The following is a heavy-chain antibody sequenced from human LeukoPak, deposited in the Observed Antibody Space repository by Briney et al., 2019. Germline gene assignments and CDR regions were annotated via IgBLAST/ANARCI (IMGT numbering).Heavy chain of an antibody. Sequence: SETLSLTCTVSGGSISSGGYYWSWIRQHPGKGLEWIGYIYYSGSTYYNPSLKSRVTISVDTSKNQFSLKLSSVTAADTAVYYCARWGTYTDYFDYWGQGTLVTVSS. CDR3: ARWGTYTDYFDY. CDR2: IYYSGST. D-gene: IGHD3-16*01. V-gene: IGHV4-31*03. J-gene: IGHJ4*02. CDR1: GGSISSGGYY.